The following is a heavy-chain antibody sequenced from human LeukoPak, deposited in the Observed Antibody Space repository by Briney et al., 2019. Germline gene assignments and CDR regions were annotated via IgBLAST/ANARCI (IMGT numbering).Heavy chain of an antibody. V-gene: IGHV1-69*06. Sequence: GASVKVSCKASGGTFSSYAISWVRQAPGQGLEWMGGIIPIFGTANYAQKFQGRVTITADKSTSTAYMELSSLRSEDTAVYYCARDRGIAAPYYYMDVWGKGTTVTVSS. CDR2: IIPIFGTA. CDR3: ARDRGIAAPYYYMDV. CDR1: GGTFSSYA. D-gene: IGHD6-13*01. J-gene: IGHJ6*03.